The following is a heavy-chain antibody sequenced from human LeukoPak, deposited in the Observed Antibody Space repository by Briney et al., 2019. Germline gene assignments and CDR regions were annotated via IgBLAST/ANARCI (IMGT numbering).Heavy chain of an antibody. CDR1: GFTFSDHY. CDR3: AREMGGSFGY. J-gene: IGHJ4*02. CDR2: TGNRANSYTT. Sequence: GGSLRLSCAASGFTFSDHYMDWVRQAPGKGLEWVGRTGNRANSYTTEYAASVKGRFTISRDDSKNSLYLQVNSLKTEDTAVYYCAREMGGSFGYWGQGTLVTVSS. V-gene: IGHV3-72*01. D-gene: IGHD1-26*01.